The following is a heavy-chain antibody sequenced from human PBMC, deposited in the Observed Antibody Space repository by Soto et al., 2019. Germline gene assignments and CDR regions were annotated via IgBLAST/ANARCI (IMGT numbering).Heavy chain of an antibody. V-gene: IGHV1-69*12. CDR1: GGTFSSYA. CDR3: ARGDYGDYRYYYGMDV. J-gene: IGHJ6*02. D-gene: IGHD4-17*01. CDR2: IIPIFGTA. Sequence: QVQLVQSGAEVKKPGSSVKVSCKASGGTFSSYAISWVRQAPGQGLEWMGGIIPIFGTANYAQKFQGRVTITADESTGTAYMELSSLRSEDTAVYYCARGDYGDYRYYYGMDVWGQGTTVTVSS.